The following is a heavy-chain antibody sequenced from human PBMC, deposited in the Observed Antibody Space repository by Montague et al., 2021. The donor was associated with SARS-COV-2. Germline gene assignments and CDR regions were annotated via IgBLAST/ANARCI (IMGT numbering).Heavy chain of an antibody. Sequence: SETLSLTCTVSGGSVSSGSYYWSWIRQPPGKGLEWIGYIYYSGSTNYNPSLKSRVTISVDTSKNQFSLKLSSVTAADTAVYYCARERLGYYDTSSYYIFDYWDQGTLVTVSS. CDR2: IYYSGST. V-gene: IGHV4-61*01. CDR3: ARERLGYYDTSSYYIFDY. J-gene: IGHJ4*02. CDR1: GGSVSSGSYY. D-gene: IGHD3-22*01.